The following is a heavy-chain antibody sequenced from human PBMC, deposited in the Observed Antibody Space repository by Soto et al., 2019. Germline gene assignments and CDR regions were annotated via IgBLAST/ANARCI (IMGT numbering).Heavy chain of an antibody. J-gene: IGHJ4*02. CDR1: GDSVSSNSVA. V-gene: IGHV6-1*01. CDR3: ARDTPAKGSYFDY. D-gene: IGHD1-26*01. CDR2: TYYKSKWYN. Sequence: SQTLSLTCAISGDSVSSNSVAWNWIRQSPSRGLEWLGRTYYKSKWYNDFAVSVKSRITINPDTSKNQFSLQLNSVTPEDTAVYYCARDTPAKGSYFDYWGQGTLVTVS.